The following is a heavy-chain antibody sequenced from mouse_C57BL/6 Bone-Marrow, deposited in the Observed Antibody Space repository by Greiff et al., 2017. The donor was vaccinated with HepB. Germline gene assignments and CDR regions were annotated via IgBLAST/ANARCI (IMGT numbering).Heavy chain of an antibody. V-gene: IGHV5-6*01. Sequence: EVMLVESGGDLVKPGGSLKLSCAASGFPFSSYGLFWVRQTPDKRLEWVATISSGGSYTYYPDSVKGRFTISRDNAKNTLYLQMSSLKSEDTAMYYCSSQRLSFYYYAIDFWGQGTSVTVSS. CDR2: ISSGGSYT. CDR1: GFPFSSYG. D-gene: IGHD2-2*01. CDR3: SSQRLSFYYYAIDF. J-gene: IGHJ4*01.